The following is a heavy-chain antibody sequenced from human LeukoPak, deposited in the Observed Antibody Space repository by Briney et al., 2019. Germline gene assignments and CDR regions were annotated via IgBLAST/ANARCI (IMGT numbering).Heavy chain of an antibody. V-gene: IGHV3-30*04. J-gene: IGHJ6*02. CDR1: GFTFSSYA. D-gene: IGHD4-11*01. CDR2: ISYDGSNK. CDR3: ARDRPTRSDSYYYYGMDV. Sequence: PGGSLRLSCAASGFTFSSYAMHWVRQAPGKGLEWVAVISYDGSNKYYADSVKGRFTISRDNSKNTLYLQMNSLRAEDTAVYYCARDRPTRSDSYYYYGMDVWAKGPRSPSP.